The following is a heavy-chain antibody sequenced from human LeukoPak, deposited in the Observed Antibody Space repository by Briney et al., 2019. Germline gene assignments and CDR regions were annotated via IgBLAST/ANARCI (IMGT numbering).Heavy chain of an antibody. V-gene: IGHV1-69*05. CDR3: ARGYLAYYYDSSGPTSPFDY. CDR2: IIPIFGTA. CDR1: GGTFSSYA. Sequence: GASVKVSCKASGGTFSSYAISWVRQAPGQGLEWMGGIIPIFGTANYAQRFLGRVTITRDTSASTAYMELSSLRSEDTAVYYCARGYLAYYYDSSGPTSPFDYWGQGTLVTVSS. D-gene: IGHD3-22*01. J-gene: IGHJ4*02.